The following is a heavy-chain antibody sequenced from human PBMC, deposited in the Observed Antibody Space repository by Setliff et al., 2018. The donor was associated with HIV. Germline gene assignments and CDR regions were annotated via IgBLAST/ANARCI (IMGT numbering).Heavy chain of an antibody. CDR1: GGSISNYY. CDR2: IPYSGST. Sequence: ASETLSLTCSVSGGSISNYYWSWIRQPPGEGLEWIGYIPYSGSTTYNHSLKSRVTISLDTSKNQFSLKVNSVTDADTAVYFCARDSFTVDYFMDVWGKGTPVTVSS. V-gene: IGHV4-59*01. J-gene: IGHJ6*03. CDR3: ARDSFTVDYFMDV. D-gene: IGHD3-10*01.